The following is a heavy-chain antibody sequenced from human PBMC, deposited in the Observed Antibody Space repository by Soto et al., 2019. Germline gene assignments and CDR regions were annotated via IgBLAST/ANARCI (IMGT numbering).Heavy chain of an antibody. Sequence: EVQLLQSGGGLVQPGGSLRLSCAASGFTFSSDAMSWVRQAPGKGLEWVSASSGSGGSTYYADSVKGRFTISRDNSKNTLYLQMTSLRAEDTAVYYCAKDPSSPDPVQLCVTSCSAYWGQVTLVVVSS. CDR1: GFTFSSDA. V-gene: IGHV3-23*01. D-gene: IGHD5-18*01. CDR2: SSGSGGST. CDR3: AKDPSSPDPVQLCVTSCSAY. J-gene: IGHJ4*02.